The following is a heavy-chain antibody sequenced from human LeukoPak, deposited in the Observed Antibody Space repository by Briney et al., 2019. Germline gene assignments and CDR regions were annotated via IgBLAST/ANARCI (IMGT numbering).Heavy chain of an antibody. V-gene: IGHV4-4*09. J-gene: IGHJ6*03. CDR2: IYTIGST. CDR1: GGSISSYY. Sequence: SETLSLTCTVSGGSISSYYWSWIRQPPGKGLEWIGYIYTIGSTNYNPSLKSRVTISVDTSKNQFSLKLSSVTAADTAVYYCARHGAARNYYYYYMDVSGKGTTVTVSS. CDR3: ARHGAARNYYYYYMDV. D-gene: IGHD6-6*01.